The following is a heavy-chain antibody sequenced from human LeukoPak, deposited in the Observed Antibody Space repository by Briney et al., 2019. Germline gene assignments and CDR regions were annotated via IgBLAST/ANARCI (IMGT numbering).Heavy chain of an antibody. J-gene: IGHJ4*02. Sequence: SETLSLTCAVYGGSFSGYYWSWIRQPPGKGLEGIGEINHSGSTNYNPSLKSRVTISVDTSKNQFSLKLSSVTAADTAVYYCARGGGYSYGFIGIPFDYWGQGALVTVSS. D-gene: IGHD5-18*01. V-gene: IGHV4-34*01. CDR3: ARGGGYSYGFIGIPFDY. CDR2: INHSGST. CDR1: GGSFSGYY.